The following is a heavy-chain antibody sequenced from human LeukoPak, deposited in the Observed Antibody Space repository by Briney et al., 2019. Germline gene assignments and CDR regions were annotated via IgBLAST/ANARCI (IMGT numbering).Heavy chain of an antibody. CDR2: ISGSGGST. Sequence: GGSLRLSSAASGFTFSSYAMSWVRQAPGKGLEWVSAISGSGGSTYYADSVKGRFTISRDNSKNTLYLQMNSLRAEDTAVYYCAKDPGYGDSYDYWGQGTLVTVSS. CDR3: AKDPGYGDSYDY. CDR1: GFTFSSYA. J-gene: IGHJ4*02. V-gene: IGHV3-23*01. D-gene: IGHD4-17*01.